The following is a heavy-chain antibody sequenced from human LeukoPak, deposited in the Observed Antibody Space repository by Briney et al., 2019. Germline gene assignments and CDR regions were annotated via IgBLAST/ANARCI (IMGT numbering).Heavy chain of an antibody. V-gene: IGHV4-61*02. CDR2: IYTSGST. D-gene: IGHD6-19*01. J-gene: IGHJ4*02. CDR1: GGSISSGSYY. CDR3: AREEAAVAGMLDY. Sequence: SETLSLTCTVSGGSISSGSYYWSWIRQPAGKGLEWIGRIYTSGSTNYNPSPKSRVTISVDTSKNQFSLKLSSVTAADTAVYYCAREEAAVAGMLDYWGQGTLVTVSS.